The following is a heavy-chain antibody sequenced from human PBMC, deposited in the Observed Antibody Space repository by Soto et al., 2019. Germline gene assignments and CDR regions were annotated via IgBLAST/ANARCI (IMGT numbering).Heavy chain of an antibody. Sequence: ASVKVSCKASGGTFSSYTISWVRQAPGQGLEWMGRIIPILGIANYAQKFQGRVTITADKSTSTAYMELSSLRSEDTAVYYCARDKAWGDREGIDAFDIWGQGTMVTVSS. CDR3: ARDKAWGDREGIDAFDI. CDR1: GGTFSSYT. CDR2: IIPILGIA. V-gene: IGHV1-69*04. D-gene: IGHD7-27*01. J-gene: IGHJ3*02.